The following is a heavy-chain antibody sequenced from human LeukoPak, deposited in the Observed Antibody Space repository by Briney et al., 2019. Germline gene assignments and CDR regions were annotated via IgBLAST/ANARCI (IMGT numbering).Heavy chain of an antibody. CDR1: EFTFSNYW. J-gene: IGHJ4*02. CDR2: IKQDGSEK. V-gene: IGHV3-7*01. Sequence: PGGSLRLSCVASEFTFSNYWMSWVRQAPGKGLEWVANIKQDGSEKYYVDSVKGRFTISRDNAKNSLFIQMNSLRAEDTAVYYCASQIVGATFLGFWGQGTLVTVSS. D-gene: IGHD1-26*01. CDR3: ASQIVGATFLGF.